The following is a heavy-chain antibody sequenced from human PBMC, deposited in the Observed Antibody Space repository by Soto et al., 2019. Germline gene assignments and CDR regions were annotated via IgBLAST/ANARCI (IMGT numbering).Heavy chain of an antibody. D-gene: IGHD1-26*01. Sequence: SSVNVSCKASGYTFSNFGISWVRQAPGEGLEWMGWISPNSEKTKIAQRFQGRVTMTTDISTSTSYMELRGLRSDDTAVYYCTRVVGALGHWFDPWGQGTLVTVSS. V-gene: IGHV1-18*01. CDR3: TRVVGALGHWFDP. J-gene: IGHJ5*02. CDR2: ISPNSEKT. CDR1: GYTFSNFG.